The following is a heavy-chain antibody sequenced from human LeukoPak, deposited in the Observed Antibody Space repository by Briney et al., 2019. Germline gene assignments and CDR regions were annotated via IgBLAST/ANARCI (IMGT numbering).Heavy chain of an antibody. CDR1: GYTFTSQY. V-gene: IGHV1-46*01. CDR3: ASWFGENDALDI. CDR2: INPSGGST. D-gene: IGHD3-10*01. J-gene: IGHJ3*02. Sequence: GASVQVSCQASGYTFTSQYVHWVRQAPGRGLEWMGIINPSGGSTRYAQKFQGRVTMTRDTSTSTVYMELKRLRSEDTAVYYCASWFGENDALDIWGQGTMVTVSS.